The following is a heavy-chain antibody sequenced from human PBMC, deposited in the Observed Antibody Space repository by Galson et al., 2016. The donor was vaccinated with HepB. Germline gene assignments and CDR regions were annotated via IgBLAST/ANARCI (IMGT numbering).Heavy chain of an antibody. CDR3: ARGTHYGDFSDY. D-gene: IGHD4-17*01. Sequence: SETLSLTCTVSGFSISSSSYYWGWIRQPPGKGLEWIGNFDYSGSTHYNPSLKSRVTMSADTSKNRFSLNLSTVTAADTAVYFCARGTHYGDFSDYWGHGTLVTVSS. CDR2: FDYSGST. J-gene: IGHJ4*01. V-gene: IGHV4-39*01. CDR1: GFSISSSSYY.